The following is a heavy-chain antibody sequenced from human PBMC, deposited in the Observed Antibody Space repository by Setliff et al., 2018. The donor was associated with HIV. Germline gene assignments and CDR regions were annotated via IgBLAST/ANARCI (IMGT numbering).Heavy chain of an antibody. CDR3: VRWYYCVSGACYWADY. Sequence: LSLTCSVYGTSFSDHYWSWVRQTPGKGLEWIGEMNQSGTTNYNPSPKSRVTMSIDTSERQFSLKLTSVTAADTAVYYCVRWYYCVSGACYWADYWGQGTMVTVSS. CDR1: GTSFSDHY. CDR2: MNQSGTT. D-gene: IGHD2-21*02. J-gene: IGHJ4*02. V-gene: IGHV4-34*01.